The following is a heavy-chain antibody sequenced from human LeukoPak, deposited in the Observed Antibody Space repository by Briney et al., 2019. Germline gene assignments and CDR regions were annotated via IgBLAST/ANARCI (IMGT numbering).Heavy chain of an antibody. V-gene: IGHV3-23*01. CDR2: ISGSGGST. CDR1: GFSFRSYS. Sequence: GGSLRLSCAASGFSFRSYSMNWVRQAPGKGLEWVSAISGSGGSTYYADSVKGRFTISRDNSKNTLYLQMNSLRAEDTAVYYCAKDRGLWSSSSGAFDIWGQGTMVTVSS. CDR3: AKDRGLWSSSSGAFDI. J-gene: IGHJ3*02. D-gene: IGHD6-6*01.